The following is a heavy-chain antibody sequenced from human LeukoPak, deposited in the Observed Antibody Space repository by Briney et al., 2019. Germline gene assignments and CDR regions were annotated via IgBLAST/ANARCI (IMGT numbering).Heavy chain of an antibody. V-gene: IGHV1-2*02. CDR3: ARGRQVPLGRGIFDY. Sequence: ASVKVSCKASGYPFTAYYLHWVRQAPGQGPEWMGWINPDSGDTNYTQSFQGRVTMTRDTSVRTAYMELSRLTSDDTAVYYCARGRQVPLGRGIFDYWGQGTLVTVSS. CDR1: GYPFTAYY. D-gene: IGHD3-10*01. J-gene: IGHJ4*02. CDR2: INPDSGDT.